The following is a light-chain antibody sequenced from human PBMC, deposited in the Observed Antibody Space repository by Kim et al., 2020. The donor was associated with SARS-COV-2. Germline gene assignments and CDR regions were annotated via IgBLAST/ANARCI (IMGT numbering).Light chain of an antibody. Sequence: ATINCKSSQSVLYSSNNKNYLAWYQQKPGQPPKLLIYWASTRESGVPDRFSGSGSGTEFTLTISSLQAEDVAVYYCQQYYSTPYSFGQGTKLEI. V-gene: IGKV4-1*01. CDR1: QSVLYSSNNKNY. CDR3: QQYYSTPYS. CDR2: WAS. J-gene: IGKJ2*03.